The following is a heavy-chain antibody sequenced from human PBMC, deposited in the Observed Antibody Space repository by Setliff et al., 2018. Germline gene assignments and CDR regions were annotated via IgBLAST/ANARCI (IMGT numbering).Heavy chain of an antibody. D-gene: IGHD6-13*01. J-gene: IGHJ4*02. CDR2: LSWRGDNI. Sequence: GGSLRLSCLASGFTFDDYGMSWVRQAPGKGLEWVSGLSWRGDNIGYADSVKGRFTISRDNAKNSLYLQMTSLRAEDTALYYCARGRPLYSSPVDYWGQGTLVTASS. V-gene: IGHV3-20*04. CDR1: GFTFDDYG. CDR3: ARGRPLYSSPVDY.